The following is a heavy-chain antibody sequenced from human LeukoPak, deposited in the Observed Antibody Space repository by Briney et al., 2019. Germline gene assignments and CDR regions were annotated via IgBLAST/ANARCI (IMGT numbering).Heavy chain of an antibody. CDR1: GGSISSYY. Sequence: SETLSLTCTVSGGSISSYYWSWIRQPPGKGLEWIGYIYYSGSTNYNPSLKSRVTISVDTSKNQFSLKLSSMTAADTAVYYCARDRAPYCSGGSCLWHWGQGTLVTVSS. CDR2: IYYSGST. CDR3: ARDRAPYCSGGSCLWH. J-gene: IGHJ1*01. V-gene: IGHV4-59*01. D-gene: IGHD2-15*01.